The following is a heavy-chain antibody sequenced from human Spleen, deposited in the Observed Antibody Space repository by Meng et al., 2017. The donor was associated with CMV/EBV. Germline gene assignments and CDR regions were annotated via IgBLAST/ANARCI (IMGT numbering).Heavy chain of an antibody. CDR2: MRNDGSTK. CDR1: GFIFSDYG. Sequence: GESLKISCAASGFIFSDYGMQWVRQAPGKGLEWVAFMRNDGSTKFYADSVKGRFAISRDNAENSLYLQMNSLRAEDTAVYYCVKEGAHWGQGTLVTVSS. J-gene: IGHJ4*02. CDR3: VKEGAH. D-gene: IGHD3-16*01. V-gene: IGHV3-30*02.